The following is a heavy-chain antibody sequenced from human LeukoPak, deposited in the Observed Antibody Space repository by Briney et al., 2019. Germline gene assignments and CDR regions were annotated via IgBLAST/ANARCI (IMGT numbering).Heavy chain of an antibody. CDR3: TRGQLDYDFWTGYYYYYMDV. D-gene: IGHD3-3*01. Sequence: GGSLRLSCTASGFTFGDYAMSWVRQAPGKGLEWVGFIRSKAYGGTTEYAASVKGRFTISRDDSKSIAYLQMNSLKTEDTAVYYCTRGQLDYDFWTGYYYYYMDVWGKGTTVTVSS. J-gene: IGHJ6*03. CDR2: IRSKAYGGTT. CDR1: GFTFGDYA. V-gene: IGHV3-49*04.